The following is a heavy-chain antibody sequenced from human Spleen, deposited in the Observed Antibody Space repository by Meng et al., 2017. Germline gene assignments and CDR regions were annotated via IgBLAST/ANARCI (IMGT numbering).Heavy chain of an antibody. CDR3: TRGGILVAGTFDY. V-gene: IGHV3-48*03. D-gene: IGHD1-1*01. CDR1: GFTFSRNA. CDR2: IDSSGGTI. J-gene: IGHJ4*02. Sequence: GGPLRLPCAASGFTFSRNAMSWVRQAPGKGLEWVSYIDSSGGTIYYAGSVKGRFTISRDKPQNALYLQMNSLRAEDTAVYYCTRGGILVAGTFDYWGQGTLVTVSS.